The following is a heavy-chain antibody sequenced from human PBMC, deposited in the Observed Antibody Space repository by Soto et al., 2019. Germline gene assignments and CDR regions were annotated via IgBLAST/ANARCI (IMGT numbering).Heavy chain of an antibody. J-gene: IGHJ5*02. Sequence: QVQLVQSGAEVKKPGSSVKVSCKASGGTFSSYAISWVRQAPGQGLEWMGGIIPIFGTANYAQKFQGRVTITADEYTSTAYMELSSLRSEDTAVYYCARVGSMKDYGGNPFFPWGQGTLVTVSS. CDR3: ARVGSMKDYGGNPFFP. CDR1: GGTFSSYA. V-gene: IGHV1-69*01. D-gene: IGHD4-17*01. CDR2: IIPIFGTA.